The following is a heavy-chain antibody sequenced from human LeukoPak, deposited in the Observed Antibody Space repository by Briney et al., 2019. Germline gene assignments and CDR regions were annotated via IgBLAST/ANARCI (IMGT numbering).Heavy chain of an antibody. CDR3: ARVGCGDYYFDY. CDR2: ISSSSSYI. D-gene: IGHD4-17*01. V-gene: IGHV3-21*01. CDR1: GFTFSSYS. Sequence: PGGSLRLSCAASGFTFSSYSMNWVRQAPGKGLEWVSSISSSSSYIYYADSVKGRFTISRDNAKNSLYLQMNSLRAEDTAVYYCARVGCGDYYFDYWGQGTLVTVSS. J-gene: IGHJ4*02.